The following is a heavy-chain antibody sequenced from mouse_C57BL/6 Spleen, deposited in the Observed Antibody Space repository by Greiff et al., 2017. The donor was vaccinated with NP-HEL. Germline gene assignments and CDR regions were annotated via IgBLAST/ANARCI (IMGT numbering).Heavy chain of an antibody. Sequence: EVQGVESGPGLAKPSQSLSLTCSVTGYSITSDYWNWIRKFPGNKLEYMGYISYSGSTYYNPSLKSRISITRDTSKNQYYLQFNAVTTEDTATYYCARALYYYGSSYYFDDWGQGTTLTVSS. J-gene: IGHJ2*01. V-gene: IGHV3-8*01. CDR1: GYSITSDY. CDR2: ISYSGST. D-gene: IGHD1-1*01. CDR3: ARALYYYGSSYYFDD.